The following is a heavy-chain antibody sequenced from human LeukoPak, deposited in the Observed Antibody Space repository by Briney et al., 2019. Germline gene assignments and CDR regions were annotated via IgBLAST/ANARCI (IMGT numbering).Heavy chain of an antibody. CDR3: ARRAGAYSHPYDY. CDR1: GFTVSSNS. J-gene: IGHJ4*02. D-gene: IGHD4/OR15-4a*01. V-gene: IGHV3-53*01. CDR2: IYSDNT. Sequence: PPGGSLRLSCTASGFTVSSNSMSWVRQAPGKGLEWVSFIYSDNTHYSDSVKGRFTISRDNSKNTLYLQMNSLRAEDTAVYYCARRAGAYSHPYDYWGQGTLVTVSS.